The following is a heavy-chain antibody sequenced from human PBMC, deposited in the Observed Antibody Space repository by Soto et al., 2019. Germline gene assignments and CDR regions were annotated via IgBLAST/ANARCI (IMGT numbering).Heavy chain of an antibody. D-gene: IGHD2-8*01. CDR1: GYTFTSYG. J-gene: IGHJ6*02. Sequence: ASVKVSCKASGYTFTSYGISWVRQAPGQGLEWMGWISAYNGNTNYAQKLQGRVTMTTDTSTSTAYMELRSLRSDDTAVYYCARDPPDCTNGVCTLYYYGMDVWGQGTTVTVSS. V-gene: IGHV1-18*01. CDR3: ARDPPDCTNGVCTLYYYGMDV. CDR2: ISAYNGNT.